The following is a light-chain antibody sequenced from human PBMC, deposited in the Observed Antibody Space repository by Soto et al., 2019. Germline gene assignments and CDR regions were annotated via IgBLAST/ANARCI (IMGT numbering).Light chain of an antibody. CDR3: AAWDDSLNGLVV. Sequence: QSVLTQPPSASGTPGQRVTISCSGSSSNIGSNTVHWYQQLPGTAPKLLIYSNNQRPSGVPDRFSGSKSGTSASLAISGLQSDDEADYYCAAWDDSLNGLVVFGGGTKLTVL. CDR2: SNN. CDR1: SSNIGSNT. V-gene: IGLV1-44*01. J-gene: IGLJ2*01.